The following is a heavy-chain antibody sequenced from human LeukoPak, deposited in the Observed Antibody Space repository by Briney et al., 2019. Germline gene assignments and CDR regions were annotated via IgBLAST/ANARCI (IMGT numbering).Heavy chain of an antibody. J-gene: IGHJ4*02. CDR3: ARGTNWNDGYFDY. CDR2: IHHSGRT. V-gene: IGHV4-38-2*02. CDR1: GYSISSDYY. D-gene: IGHD1-20*01. Sequence: SETLSLTCTVSGYSISSDYYWGWIRQPPGKGLEWIGSIHHSGRTYYNPSLKSRVTISVDTSKNQFSLKLSSVTAADTAVYYCARGTNWNDGYFDYWGQGTLVTVSS.